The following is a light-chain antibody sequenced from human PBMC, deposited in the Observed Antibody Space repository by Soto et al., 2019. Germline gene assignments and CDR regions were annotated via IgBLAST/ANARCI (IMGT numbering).Light chain of an antibody. CDR1: QSVSSY. Sequence: EIVLTQSPATLSLSPGERATLSCRASQSVSSYLAWYQQKRGQAPRLLTYGASTRATGIPARSSGSGSGTEFTLTISSLQSEDFAVYYCQQYNNWPPGTFGQGTKVDTK. J-gene: IGKJ1*01. CDR2: GAS. V-gene: IGKV3-15*01. CDR3: QQYNNWPPGT.